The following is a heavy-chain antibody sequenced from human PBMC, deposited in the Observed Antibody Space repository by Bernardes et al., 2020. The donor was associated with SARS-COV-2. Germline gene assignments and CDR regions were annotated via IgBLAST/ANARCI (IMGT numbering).Heavy chain of an antibody. D-gene: IGHD1-1*01. CDR1: GYSFSIYS. J-gene: IGHJ3*01. Sequence: ASVKVSCKASGYSFSIYSMSWVRQAPGQGLEWMGWISADTGNTVYAQKLQGRVTMTTDTSTNTANMELRSLRSDDTAMYYCVRAGRVAAGIPEVQPGQMDALDVWGQGTMVTGSS. CDR3: VRAGRVAAGIPEVQPGQMDALDV. V-gene: IGHV1-18*04. CDR2: ISADTGNT.